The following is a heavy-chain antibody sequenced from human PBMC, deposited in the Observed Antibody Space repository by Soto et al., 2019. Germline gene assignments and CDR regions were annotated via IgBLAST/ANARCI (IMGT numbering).Heavy chain of an antibody. CDR2: INHSGST. D-gene: IGHD3-10*01. Sequence: SETLSLTCAVYGGSFSGYYWSWIRQPPGKGLEWIGEINHSGSTNYNPSLQSRVTISVDTSKNQFSLKLSSVTAADTAVYYCARGLIRRNYGSGRNYGMDVWGQGTTVT. V-gene: IGHV4-34*01. CDR3: ARGLIRRNYGSGRNYGMDV. J-gene: IGHJ6*02. CDR1: GGSFSGYY.